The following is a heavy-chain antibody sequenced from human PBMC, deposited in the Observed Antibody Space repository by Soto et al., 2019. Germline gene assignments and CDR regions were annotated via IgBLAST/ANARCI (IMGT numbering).Heavy chain of an antibody. Sequence: GGSLRLSFAASGFIFSRSAMNWVRQAPGKGLEWVSSISSSSSYIYYADSVKGRFTISRDNAKNSLYLQMNSLRAEDTAVYYCARINSGWGPLSPYTFDYWGQGALVTVSS. CDR3: ARINSGWGPLSPYTFDY. J-gene: IGHJ4*02. D-gene: IGHD6-19*01. CDR1: GFIFSRSA. V-gene: IGHV3-21*01. CDR2: ISSSSSYI.